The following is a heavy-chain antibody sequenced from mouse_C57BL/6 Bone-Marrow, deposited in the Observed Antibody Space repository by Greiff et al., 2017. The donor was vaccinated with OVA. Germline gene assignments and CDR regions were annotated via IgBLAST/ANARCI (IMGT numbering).Heavy chain of an antibody. J-gene: IGHJ3*01. Sequence: QVQLQQSGTELVKPGASLKLSCTASGFTFTSYWMPWVHQRPGQGLEWIGNINPSNGGTNYNEKFKSMSTLTVDKSSSTAYMQLSSLTSEDSAVYYCARRRRSRQLRLQAYWGQGTLVTVSA. CDR3: ARRRRSRQLRLQAY. D-gene: IGHD3-2*02. CDR2: INPSNGGT. V-gene: IGHV1-53*01. CDR1: GFTFTSYW.